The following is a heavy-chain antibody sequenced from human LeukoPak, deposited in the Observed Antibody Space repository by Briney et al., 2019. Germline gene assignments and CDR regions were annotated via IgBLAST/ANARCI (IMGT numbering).Heavy chain of an antibody. CDR2: IYHSGST. D-gene: IGHD3-9*01. J-gene: IGHJ4*02. V-gene: IGHV4-38-2*01. CDR3: ASQYYDILTGYYTGKYYFDY. CDR1: GYSISSGYY. Sequence: SETLSLTCAVSGYSISSGYYWGWIRQPPGKGLEWIGSIYHSGSTYYNPSLKSRVPISVDTSKNQFSLKLSSVTAADTAVYYCASQYYDILTGYYTGKYYFDYWGQGTLVTVSS.